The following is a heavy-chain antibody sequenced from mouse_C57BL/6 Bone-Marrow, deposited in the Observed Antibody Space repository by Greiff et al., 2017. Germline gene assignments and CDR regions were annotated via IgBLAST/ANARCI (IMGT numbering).Heavy chain of an antibody. CDR1: GFTFIADS. J-gene: IGHJ4*01. CDR2: IDPENGDT. CDR3: TRPYGNYDAMDY. Sequence: VQLQQSGAEFVRPGASVKLSCTASGFTFIADSMHWVKQRPEQGLEWIGWIDPENGDTEYSSKFQGKATLTAYTSSNSAYLQLSSLTSEDTAVYYCTRPYGNYDAMDYWGQGTSVTVSS. D-gene: IGHD1-1*01. V-gene: IGHV14-4*01.